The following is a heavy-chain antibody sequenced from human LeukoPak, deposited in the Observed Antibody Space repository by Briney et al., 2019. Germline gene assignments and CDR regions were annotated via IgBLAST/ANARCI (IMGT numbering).Heavy chain of an antibody. Sequence: SETLSLTCTVSGGSISSYYWSWIRQPAGKGLEWIGRIYTSGSTNYNPSLKSRVTMSVDTSKNQFSLKLSSVTAADTAAYYCARVPSSPAGVWFDPWGQGTLVTVSS. CDR3: ARVPSSPAGVWFDP. CDR1: GGSISSYY. V-gene: IGHV4-4*07. D-gene: IGHD2-2*01. J-gene: IGHJ5*02. CDR2: IYTSGST.